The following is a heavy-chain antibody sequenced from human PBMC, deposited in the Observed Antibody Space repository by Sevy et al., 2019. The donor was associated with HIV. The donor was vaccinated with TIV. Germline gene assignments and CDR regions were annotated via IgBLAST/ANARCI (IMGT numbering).Heavy chain of an antibody. D-gene: IGHD3-22*01. Sequence: GGSLRLSCAASGFTFSNYGMHWVRQAPAKGLEWVAVIWNDGSNKDYADSVKGRFTISRDNSKNTLYLQMNSLRVEDTAVYFCARGGDFNDRSAKRDFDYWGQGTLVTVSS. J-gene: IGHJ4*02. CDR3: ARGGDFNDRSAKRDFDY. CDR2: IWNDGSNK. CDR1: GFTFSNYG. V-gene: IGHV3-33*01.